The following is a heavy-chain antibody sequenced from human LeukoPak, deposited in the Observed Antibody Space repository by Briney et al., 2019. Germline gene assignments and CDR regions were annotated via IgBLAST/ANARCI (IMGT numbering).Heavy chain of an antibody. CDR1: GFTFSDFW. J-gene: IGHJ5*02. Sequence: GGSLRLSCAASGFTFSDFWMSWVRQAPGKGLEWEASVTRDGSENHYVDSAKGRFTISRDNAKNSLYLQMSSLRAEDTAVYWCRRGHWDDHAWGQGTLVTVSS. D-gene: IGHD7-27*01. CDR2: VTRDGSEN. V-gene: IGHV3-7*01. CDR3: RRGHWDDHA.